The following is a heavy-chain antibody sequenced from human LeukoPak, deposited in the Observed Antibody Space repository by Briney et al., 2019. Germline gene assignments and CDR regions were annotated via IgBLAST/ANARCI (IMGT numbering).Heavy chain of an antibody. CDR2: ISSSSSYI. CDR3: ARVISGYYLVDY. J-gene: IGHJ4*02. V-gene: IGHV3-21*01. Sequence: KPGGSLRLSCAASGFTFSSYSMNWVRQAPGKGLEWVSSISSSSSYIYYADSVKGRFTISRDNAKNSLYLQMNSLRAEDTAVYYCARVISGYYLVDYWGQGTLVTVSS. CDR1: GFTFSSYS. D-gene: IGHD3-22*01.